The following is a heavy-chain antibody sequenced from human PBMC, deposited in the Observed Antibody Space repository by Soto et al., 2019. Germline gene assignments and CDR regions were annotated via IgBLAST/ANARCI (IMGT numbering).Heavy chain of an antibody. V-gene: IGHV4-59*01. CDR1: GGSISSYY. CDR2: IYYSGST. J-gene: IGHJ6*03. Sequence: SETLSLTCTVSGGSISSYYWSWIRQPPGKGLEWIGYIYYSGSTNYNPSLKSRVTISVDTSKNQFSLKLSSVTAADTAVYYCARGDTYYYMDVWGKGTTVTVSS. D-gene: IGHD5-18*01. CDR3: ARGDTYYYMDV.